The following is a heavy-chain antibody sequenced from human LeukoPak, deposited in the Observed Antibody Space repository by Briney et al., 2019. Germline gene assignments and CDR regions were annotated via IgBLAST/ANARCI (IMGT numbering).Heavy chain of an antibody. CDR1: GGSISSYY. CDR3: ARVRVSGYCSSTSCYMFDP. J-gene: IGHJ5*02. CDR2: IYYSGST. D-gene: IGHD2-2*02. Sequence: SETLSLTCTVPGGSISSYYWSWIRQPPGKGLEWIGYIYYSGSTNYNPSLKSRVTISVDTSKNQFSLKLSSVTAADTTVYYCARVRVSGYCSSTSCYMFDPWGQGTLVTVSS. V-gene: IGHV4-59*08.